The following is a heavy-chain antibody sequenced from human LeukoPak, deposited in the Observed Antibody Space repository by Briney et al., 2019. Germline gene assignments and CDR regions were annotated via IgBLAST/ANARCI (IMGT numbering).Heavy chain of an antibody. V-gene: IGHV3-53*01. J-gene: IGHJ4*02. D-gene: IGHD2-8*02. Sequence: GGSLRLSCAASGFTFSTNFMNWVRQAPGKGLEWVSIMYSGGSTYYADSVKGRFTISRDDSKNTVCLQMNSPRADDTAMYYCARGYCTGTNCLVDYWGQGTLVTVSS. CDR3: ARGYCTGTNCLVDY. CDR1: GFTFSTNF. CDR2: MYSGGST.